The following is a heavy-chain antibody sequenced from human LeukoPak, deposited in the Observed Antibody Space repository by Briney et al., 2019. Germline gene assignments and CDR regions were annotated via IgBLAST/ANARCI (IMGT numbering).Heavy chain of an antibody. V-gene: IGHV3-23*01. CDR3: ARRGGTSGWGAFDI. J-gene: IGHJ3*02. D-gene: IGHD2-2*01. CDR2: IDKSGDGA. CDR1: GFTFSSYW. Sequence: PGGSLRLSCAASGFTFSSYWMSWVRQPPGKGLDWVSSIDKSGDGAFYADSVKGRFTISRDNSKNTLYLQMNSLRREDTAVYYCARRGGTSGWGAFDIWGQGTMVTVSS.